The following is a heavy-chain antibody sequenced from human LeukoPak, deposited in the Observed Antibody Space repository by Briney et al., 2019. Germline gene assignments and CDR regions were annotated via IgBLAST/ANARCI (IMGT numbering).Heavy chain of an antibody. CDR3: ARGIRGYSYVDY. CDR2: INPNSGDT. J-gene: IGHJ4*02. Sequence: ASVKVSCKASGYTFTGYYMHWVRQAPGQGLEWMGWINPNSGDTNYAQKFQGRVTMTRDTSITTAYMVVSSLRSDDTALYYCARGIRGYSYVDYWGQGTLVTVSS. V-gene: IGHV1-2*02. CDR1: GYTFTGYY. D-gene: IGHD5-18*01.